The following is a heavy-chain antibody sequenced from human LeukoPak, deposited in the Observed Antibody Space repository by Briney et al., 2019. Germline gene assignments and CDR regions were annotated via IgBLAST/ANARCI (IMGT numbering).Heavy chain of an antibody. CDR1: GGTFSSYA. CDR2: IIPIFGTA. CDR3: ARDFPGDGYNYNY. V-gene: IGHV1-69*13. Sequence: SVKVSCKASGGTFSSYAISWVRQAPGQGLEWMGGIIPIFGTANYAQKFQGRVTITADESTSTAYMKLSSLRSEDTAVYYCARDFPGDGYNYNYWGQGTLVTVSS. J-gene: IGHJ4*02. D-gene: IGHD5-24*01.